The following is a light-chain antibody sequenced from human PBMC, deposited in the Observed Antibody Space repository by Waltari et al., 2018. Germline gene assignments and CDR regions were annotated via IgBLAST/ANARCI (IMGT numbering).Light chain of an antibody. CDR3: MQALQPPLS. Sequence: DIVLIQSPLSLSVTPGEPASISCRSSQTLLFVNGYDYLDWYVQKPGQSPQGRITLGSSRATGVPARFSGSGSGTDFTLEITRVEPEDVGIYYCMQALQPPLSFGGGTRVEI. CDR1: QTLLFVNGYDY. J-gene: IGKJ4*01. V-gene: IGKV2-28*01. CDR2: LGS.